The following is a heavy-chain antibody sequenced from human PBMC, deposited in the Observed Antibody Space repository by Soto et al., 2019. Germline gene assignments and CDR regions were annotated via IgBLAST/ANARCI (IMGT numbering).Heavy chain of an antibody. Sequence: PGETLKISCKGSGYSFTSYWIGWVRQMPGKGLEWMGIIYPGDSDTRYSPSFQGQVTISADKSISTAYLQWSSLKASDTAMYYCARAAYDSSGYYSFDEYFQHWGQGTLVTVSS. CDR3: ARAAYDSSGYYSFDEYFQH. V-gene: IGHV5-51*01. J-gene: IGHJ1*01. D-gene: IGHD3-22*01. CDR2: IYPGDSDT. CDR1: GYSFTSYW.